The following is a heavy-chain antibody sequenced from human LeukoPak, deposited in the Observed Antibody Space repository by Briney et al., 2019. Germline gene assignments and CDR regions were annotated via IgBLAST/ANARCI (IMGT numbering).Heavy chain of an antibody. V-gene: IGHV3-48*02. D-gene: IGHD6-25*01. CDR3: ARDLSATYYFDF. J-gene: IGHJ4*02. CDR1: GFTFNMYS. Sequence: GGSLRLSCTASGFTFNMYSMNWVRQAPGKGLEWVSYISSSSSTIYYADSVKGRFTISRDNAKNSLCLQMNSLRDEDTAVYYCARDLSATYYFDFWGQGTLVTVSS. CDR2: ISSSSSTI.